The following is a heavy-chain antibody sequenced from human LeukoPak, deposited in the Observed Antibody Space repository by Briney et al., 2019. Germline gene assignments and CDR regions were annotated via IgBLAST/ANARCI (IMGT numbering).Heavy chain of an antibody. Sequence: GGSLRLSCAASGFTFSSYAMSWVRQAPGKGLEWVSTISDTGGSTYYADSVKGRFTISRDNSNNTLYLQMNTLRAEDTAVYYCAKRDSNHWGQGTLVTVSA. V-gene: IGHV3-23*01. CDR2: ISDTGGST. J-gene: IGHJ5*02. CDR3: AKRDSNH. D-gene: IGHD5-18*01. CDR1: GFTFSSYA.